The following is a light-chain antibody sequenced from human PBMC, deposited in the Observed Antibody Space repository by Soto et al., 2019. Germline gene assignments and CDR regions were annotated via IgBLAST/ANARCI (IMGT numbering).Light chain of an antibody. V-gene: IGKV3-20*01. J-gene: IGKJ4*01. CDR2: GAS. CDR1: QSVSGTY. CDR3: QYCGSSPRVT. Sequence: EIVLTQSPGTLSLSPGERATLSCRASQSVSGTYLTWYQQKPGQAPRRLIYGASIRATGIADRFSGGGSGAYFTLTISRLEPEDFAVYYCQYCGSSPRVTFGGGTKVEIK.